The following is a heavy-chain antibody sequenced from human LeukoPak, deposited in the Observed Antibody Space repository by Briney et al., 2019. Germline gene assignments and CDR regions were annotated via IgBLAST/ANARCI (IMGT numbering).Heavy chain of an antibody. CDR3: ARLYCSSTSCFDY. Sequence: GGSLRLSCAASGFTFSSYWMSWVRQAPGKGLEWVANIKQDGSEKYYVDSVKGRFTISRDNAKNSLYLQMNGLRAEDTAVYYCARLYCSSTSCFDYWGQGTLVTVSS. CDR1: GFTFSSYW. CDR2: IKQDGSEK. D-gene: IGHD2-2*01. J-gene: IGHJ4*02. V-gene: IGHV3-7*01.